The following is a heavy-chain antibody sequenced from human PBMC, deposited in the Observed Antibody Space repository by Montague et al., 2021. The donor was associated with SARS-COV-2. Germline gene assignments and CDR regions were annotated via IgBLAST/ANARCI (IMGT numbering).Heavy chain of an antibody. CDR1: GFSLSTSGMC. Sequence: PALVKPTQTLTLTCTFSGFSLSTSGMCVSWIRQPPGKALEWLARIDWDDDKYCSTSLKTRLTISKDTSKNQVVLTMTNMDPVDTATYYCARRTYDILTGYDYGMDVGGQGTTVTASS. J-gene: IGHJ6*02. CDR3: ARRTYDILTGYDYGMDV. V-gene: IGHV2-70*11. D-gene: IGHD3-9*01. CDR2: IDWDDDK.